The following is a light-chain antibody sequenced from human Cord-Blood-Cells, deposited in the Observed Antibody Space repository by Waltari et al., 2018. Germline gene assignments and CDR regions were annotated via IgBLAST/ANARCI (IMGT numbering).Light chain of an antibody. J-gene: IGKJ4*01. CDR1: QSLLPSNVSTY. CDR3: MQATHQGP. V-gene: IGKV2-28*01. Sequence: DIVMTQTLPSLPVNPGEPASISCRSNQSLLPSNVSTYFHWYLQKPGQSPQLLISRVSNHLSWVPGRLSVSVSGSDFSLTVSWVEAEDVGVYYCMQATHQGPSGGGTKGRSN. CDR2: RVS.